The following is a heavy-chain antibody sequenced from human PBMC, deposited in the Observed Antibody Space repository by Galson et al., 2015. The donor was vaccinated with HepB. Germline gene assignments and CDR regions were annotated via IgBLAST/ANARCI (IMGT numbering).Heavy chain of an antibody. D-gene: IGHD1-14*01. J-gene: IGHJ3*01. CDR2: IESGDKK. CDR3: AVSGTPGGFDF. Sequence: SLRLCCAASGFTVSGTYMIWVRQAPGKGLECVSLIESGDKKYYIDSVKGRFTISRDNSLNTMSLQLNSLRAEDSGVYYCAVSGTPGGFDFWGQGTMVTVSS. V-gene: IGHV3-66*01. CDR1: GFTVSGTY.